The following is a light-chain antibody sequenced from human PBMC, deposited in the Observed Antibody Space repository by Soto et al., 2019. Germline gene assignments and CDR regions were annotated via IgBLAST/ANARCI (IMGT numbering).Light chain of an antibody. J-gene: IGKJ2*01. V-gene: IGKV1-5*01. Sequence: DIQMTQSPSSLSASVGERVTITCRASRSTGSLLWWYQQKPGRAPKLLIYDVSSLKSGVPSRFSGSGSGTEFTLTIGSLQPDDFANYYCQQYDTYFRYTFGQGTKVDI. CDR1: RSTGSL. CDR2: DVS. CDR3: QQYDTYFRYT.